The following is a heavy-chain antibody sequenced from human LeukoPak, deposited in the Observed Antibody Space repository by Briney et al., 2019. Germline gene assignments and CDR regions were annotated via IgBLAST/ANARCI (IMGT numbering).Heavy chain of an antibody. CDR1: GFTVSSNY. Sequence: GGSLRLSCAASGFTVSSNYMSWVRQAPGKGLEWVSVIYSGGSTYYADSVKGRFTISRDNSKNTLYLQMNSLRAEDTAVYYCARENYDILTGYDAFDIWGQGTMVTVSS. D-gene: IGHD3-9*01. CDR3: ARENYDILTGYDAFDI. CDR2: IYSGGST. V-gene: IGHV3-53*01. J-gene: IGHJ3*02.